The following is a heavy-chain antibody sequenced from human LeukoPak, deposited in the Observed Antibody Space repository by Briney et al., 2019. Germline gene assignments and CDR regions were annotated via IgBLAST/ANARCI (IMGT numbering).Heavy chain of an antibody. D-gene: IGHD6-13*01. CDR3: ARDSREAAAGTDLVDFDY. Sequence: PGGSLRLSCAASGFTFSSYWMSWVRQAPGKGLEWVANITQDGSEKYYVDSVKGRFTISRDNAKNSLYLQMNSLRAEDTAVYYCARDSREAAAGTDLVDFDYWGQGTLVTVSS. CDR2: ITQDGSEK. J-gene: IGHJ4*02. V-gene: IGHV3-7*05. CDR1: GFTFSSYW.